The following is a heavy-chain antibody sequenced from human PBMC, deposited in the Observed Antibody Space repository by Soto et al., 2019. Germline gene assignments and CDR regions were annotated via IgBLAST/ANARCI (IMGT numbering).Heavy chain of an antibody. J-gene: IGHJ4*02. V-gene: IGHV1-18*01. CDR2: ISAHNGNT. CDR3: ARGRYGDY. Sequence: QVHLVQSGAEVKKPGASVKVSCKGSGYAFTTYGITWVRQAPGQGLEWMGWISAHNGNTNYAHKLQGRGTVTRDTSTSTAYMELRSLRSDDTAVYYCARGRYGDYWGQGALVTVSS. CDR1: GYAFTTYG. D-gene: IGHD1-1*01.